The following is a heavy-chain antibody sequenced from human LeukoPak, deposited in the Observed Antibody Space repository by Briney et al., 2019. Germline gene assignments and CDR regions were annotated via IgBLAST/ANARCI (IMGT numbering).Heavy chain of an antibody. CDR3: TRHLDHPRGHDAFDI. J-gene: IGHJ3*02. CDR2: IRSKANSYAT. V-gene: IGHV3-73*01. D-gene: IGHD3-3*01. CDR1: GFTFSSYE. Sequence: PGGSLRLSCAASGFTFSSYEMNWVRQAPGKGLEWVGRIRSKANSYATAYAASVKGRFTISRDDSKNTAYLQMNSLKTEDTAVYYCTRHLDHPRGHDAFDIWGQGTMVTVSS.